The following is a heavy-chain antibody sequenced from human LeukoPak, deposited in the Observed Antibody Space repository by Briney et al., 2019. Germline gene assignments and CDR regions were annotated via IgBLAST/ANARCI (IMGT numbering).Heavy chain of an antibody. J-gene: IGHJ4*02. CDR1: GGPISSGSYY. D-gene: IGHD3-22*01. CDR2: IYTSGST. Sequence: PSQTLSLTCTVSGGPISSGSYYWSWIRQPAGKGLEWIGRIYTSGSTNYNPSLKSRVTISVDTSKNQFSLKLSSVTAADTAVYYCARLDSSGYPYYFDYWGQGTLVTVSS. V-gene: IGHV4-61*02. CDR3: ARLDSSGYPYYFDY.